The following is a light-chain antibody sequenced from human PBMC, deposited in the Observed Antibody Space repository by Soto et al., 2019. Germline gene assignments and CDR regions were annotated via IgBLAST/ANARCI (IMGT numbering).Light chain of an antibody. CDR2: DVS. V-gene: IGLV2-14*01. Sequence: QSALTQPASVSGSPGQSITISCTGTSSDVGGYNYVSWYQQHPGKAPKLMIYDVSNRPSGVSNRFSGSKSGNTASLTISGLQAEDEADYYCSSYTSSSTLAGTVVFGGGTKLTVL. CDR3: SSYTSSSTLAGTVV. J-gene: IGLJ2*01. CDR1: SSDVGGYNY.